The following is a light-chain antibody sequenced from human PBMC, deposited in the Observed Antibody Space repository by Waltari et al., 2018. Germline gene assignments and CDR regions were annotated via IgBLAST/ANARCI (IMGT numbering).Light chain of an antibody. CDR2: DVS. J-gene: IGLJ2*01. V-gene: IGLV2-14*03. Sequence: HSSLTQPASVSGSPGPSITIPCTGTSSDVGGYNYVSWYQQHPGKAPKLMIFDVSNRPSGVSNRFSGSKSGNTASLTVSGLQAEDEADYYCSSYISSDTLELFGGGTSLTVL. CDR3: SSYISSDTLEL. CDR1: SSDVGGYNY.